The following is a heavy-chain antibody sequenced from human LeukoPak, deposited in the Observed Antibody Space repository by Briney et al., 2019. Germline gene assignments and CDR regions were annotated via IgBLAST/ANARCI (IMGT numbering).Heavy chain of an antibody. CDR2: ISSNGGST. CDR3: ARDRGDNYFDY. Sequence: GGSLRLSCSASGFTFSSYAMHWVRQAPGKGLEYVSAISSNGGSTYYADSVKGRFTISRDNSKNTLYLQMNSLRAEDTAVYYCARDRGDNYFDYWGQGTLVTVSS. V-gene: IGHV3-64*04. J-gene: IGHJ4*02. CDR1: GFTFSSYA. D-gene: IGHD3-10*01.